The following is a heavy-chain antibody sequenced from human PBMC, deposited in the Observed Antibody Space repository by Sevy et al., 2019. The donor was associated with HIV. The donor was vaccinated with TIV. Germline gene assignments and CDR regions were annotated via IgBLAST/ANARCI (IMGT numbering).Heavy chain of an antibody. CDR1: GFTFSSYA. J-gene: IGHJ4*02. D-gene: IGHD6-19*01. V-gene: IGHV3-23*01. Sequence: GGSLRLSCAASGFTFSSYAMSWVRQAPGKGLEWVSAISGSGGSTYYADSVKGRFTISRDNSKNTLYLQMNSLRAEDTVVYYCAKGKEGSSGWEGGDYWGQGTLVTVSS. CDR3: AKGKEGSSGWEGGDY. CDR2: ISGSGGST.